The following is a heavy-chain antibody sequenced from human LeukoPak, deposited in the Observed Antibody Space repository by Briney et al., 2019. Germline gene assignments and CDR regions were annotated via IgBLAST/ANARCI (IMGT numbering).Heavy chain of an antibody. V-gene: IGHV4-39*07. Sequence: SETLSLTCTVSGGSISSSSYYWGWIRQPPGKGLEWIGSIYYSGSTYYNPSLKSRVTISVDTSKNQFSLKLSSVTAADTAVYYCARQKGYYYDSKGPYLDYWGQGTLVTVSS. CDR3: ARQKGYYYDSKGPYLDY. D-gene: IGHD3-22*01. J-gene: IGHJ4*02. CDR1: GGSISSSSYY. CDR2: IYYSGST.